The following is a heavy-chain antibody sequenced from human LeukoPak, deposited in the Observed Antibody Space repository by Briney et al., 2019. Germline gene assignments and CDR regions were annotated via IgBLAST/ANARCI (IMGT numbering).Heavy chain of an antibody. D-gene: IGHD6-19*01. J-gene: IGHJ4*02. CDR2: ISASDVTT. CDR1: GFTFSSYS. V-gene: IGHV3-23*01. Sequence: GGSLRLSCAASGFTFSSYSMNWVRQAPGKGLEWVSTISASDVTTYYADSVKGRFTVSRDNSKNTLYLQMDSLRAEDTAVYNCAKGNIAVAGTLDYWGQGTLVTVSS. CDR3: AKGNIAVAGTLDY.